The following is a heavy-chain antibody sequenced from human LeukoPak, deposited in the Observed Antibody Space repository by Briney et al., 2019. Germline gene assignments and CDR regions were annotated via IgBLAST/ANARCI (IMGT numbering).Heavy chain of an antibody. CDR3: AKVASITMVRGHQGYLDY. Sequence: GGSLRLSCAASGFTFSSYAMSWVRQAPGKGLEWVSAISGSGGSTYYADSVKGRFTISRDNSKNTLYLQMNSLRAEDTAVYYCAKVASITMVRGHQGYLDYWGQGTLVTVSS. CDR2: ISGSGGST. D-gene: IGHD3-10*01. J-gene: IGHJ4*02. CDR1: GFTFSSYA. V-gene: IGHV3-23*01.